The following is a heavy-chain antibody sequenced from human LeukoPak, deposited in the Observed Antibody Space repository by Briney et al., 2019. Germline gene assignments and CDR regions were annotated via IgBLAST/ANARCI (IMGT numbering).Heavy chain of an antibody. CDR1: GYTFTSYY. CDR3: ARTAWSSSSSPEGWFDP. Sequence: ASVKVSCKASGYTFTSYYMHWVRQAPGQGLEWMGIINPSGGSTSYAQKFQGRVTMTRDTSTSTVYMELSSLRSEDTAVYYCARTAWSSSSSPEGWFDPWGQGTLVTVSS. V-gene: IGHV1-46*01. CDR2: INPSGGST. D-gene: IGHD6-6*01. J-gene: IGHJ5*02.